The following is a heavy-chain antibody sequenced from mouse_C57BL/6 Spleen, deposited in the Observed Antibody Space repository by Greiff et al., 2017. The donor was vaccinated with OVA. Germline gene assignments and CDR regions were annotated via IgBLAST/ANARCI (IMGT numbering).Heavy chain of an antibody. Sequence: VQLQESGAELVKPGASVKLSCKASGYTFTSYWMHWVKQRPGQGLEWIGMIHPNSGSTNYNEKFKSKATLTVDKSSSTAYMQLSSLTSEDSAVYYCARRGVTRDYAMDYWGQGTSVTVSS. CDR2: IHPNSGST. D-gene: IGHD2-2*01. V-gene: IGHV1-64*01. CDR1: GYTFTSYW. CDR3: ARRGVTRDYAMDY. J-gene: IGHJ4*01.